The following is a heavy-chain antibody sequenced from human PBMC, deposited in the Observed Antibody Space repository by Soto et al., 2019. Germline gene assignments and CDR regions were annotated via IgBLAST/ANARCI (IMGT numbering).Heavy chain of an antibody. Sequence: PGESLKISCKGSGYRFTNYWITWVRQLPGKGLEWLGRVEPTDSYSNYSPSFKGHVTIAADKSISTAYLQWSSLKASDTAMNYCARDSYYSPGNYFNYYTYEMRVWGQRNTVAISS. CDR2: VEPTDSYS. CDR3: ARDSYYSPGNYFNYYTYEMRV. V-gene: IGHV5-10-1*01. D-gene: IGHD3-10*01. J-gene: IGHJ6*02. CDR1: GYRFTNYW.